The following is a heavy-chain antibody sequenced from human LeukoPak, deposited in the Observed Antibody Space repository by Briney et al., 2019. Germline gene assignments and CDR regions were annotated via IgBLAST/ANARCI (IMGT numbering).Heavy chain of an antibody. CDR1: GGSISSYY. Sequence: SETLSLTCTVSGGSISSYYWSWIRQPPGKGLEWIGYIYYSGSTNYNPSLKSRVTISVDTSKNQFSLKLSSVTAADTAVYYRASVVRGYSSSTHAFDIWGQGTMVTVSS. CDR2: IYYSGST. CDR3: ASVVRGYSSSTHAFDI. J-gene: IGHJ3*02. D-gene: IGHD6-13*01. V-gene: IGHV4-59*01.